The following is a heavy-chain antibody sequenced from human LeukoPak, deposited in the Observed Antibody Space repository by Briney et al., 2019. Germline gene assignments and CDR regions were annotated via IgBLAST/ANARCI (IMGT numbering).Heavy chain of an antibody. CDR1: GFTFNNYW. D-gene: IGHD3-10*01. CDR3: ARDQNGDLGDY. J-gene: IGHJ4*02. CDR2: INSDGSTT. V-gene: IGHV3-74*01. Sequence: QTGGSLRLSCAASGFTFNNYWMYWVRQAPGKGLVWVSRINSDGSTTSYADSVKGRFTISRDNAKNTVYLQMNSLRAEDTAVYYCARDQNGDLGDYWGQGTLVTVSS.